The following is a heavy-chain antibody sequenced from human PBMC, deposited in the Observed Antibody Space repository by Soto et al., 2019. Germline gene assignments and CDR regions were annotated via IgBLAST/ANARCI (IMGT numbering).Heavy chain of an antibody. CDR2: IRSKAYSYAT. Sequence: EVQLVESGGGLVQPGGSLKLSCATSGFTFSGSDIHWVRQASGKGLEWVGRIRSKAYSYATVYAASVKGRFTISRDDSKNMAYLQMNSLRTEDTAVYYCSRQHLRIPVASAIDYWGQGSLVTVSS. J-gene: IGHJ4*02. CDR3: SRQHLRIPVASAIDY. V-gene: IGHV3-73*02. D-gene: IGHD6-19*01. CDR1: GFTFSGSD.